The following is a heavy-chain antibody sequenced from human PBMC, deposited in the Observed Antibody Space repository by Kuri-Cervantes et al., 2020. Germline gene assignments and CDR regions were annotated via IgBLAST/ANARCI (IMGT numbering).Heavy chain of an antibody. CDR3: AREYSGSYSRYYGMDV. J-gene: IGHJ6*02. CDR2: IIPILGIA. V-gene: IGHV1-69*04. CDR1: GGTFSSYT. D-gene: IGHD1-26*01. Sequence: SVKVSCKASGGTFSSYTISWVRQAPGQGLEWMGRIIPILGIANYAQKFQGRVTMTRDTSTSTAYMELSRLRSDDTAVYYCAREYSGSYSRYYGMDVWGQGTTVTVSS.